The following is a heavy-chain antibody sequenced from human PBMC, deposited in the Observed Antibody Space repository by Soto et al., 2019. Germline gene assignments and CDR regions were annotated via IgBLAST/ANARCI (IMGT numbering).Heavy chain of an antibody. D-gene: IGHD5-18*01. Sequence: ASVKVSCKASGYTFTSYAMHWVRQAPGQRLEWMGWINAGNGNTKYSQKFQGRVTITRDTSASTAYMELSSLRSEDTAVYYCAREGDTAMGLGAFDIRRQGTMVTVSS. J-gene: IGHJ3*02. CDR2: INAGNGNT. V-gene: IGHV1-3*01. CDR1: GYTFTSYA. CDR3: AREGDTAMGLGAFDI.